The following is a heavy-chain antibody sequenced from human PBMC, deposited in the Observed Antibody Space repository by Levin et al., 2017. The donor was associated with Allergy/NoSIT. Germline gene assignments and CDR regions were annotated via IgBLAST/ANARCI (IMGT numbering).Heavy chain of an antibody. CDR1: GGSFSGYY. CDR3: ARGGATIRDYYYYMDV. D-gene: IGHD5-12*01. CDR2: INHSGST. Sequence: SETLSLTCAVYGGSFSGYYWSWIRQPPGKGLEWIGEINHSGSTNYNPSLKSRVTISVDTSKNQFSLKLSSVTAADTAVYYCARGGATIRDYYYYMDVWGKGTTVTVSS. V-gene: IGHV4-34*01. J-gene: IGHJ6*03.